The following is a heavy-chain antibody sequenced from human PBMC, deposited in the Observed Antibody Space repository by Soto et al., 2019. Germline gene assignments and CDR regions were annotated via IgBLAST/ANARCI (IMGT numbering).Heavy chain of an antibody. CDR3: AKDLGQDIVVVPAAIGLDP. Sequence: GSLRLSCAASGLTFSSYAMSWVRQAPGKGLEWVSAISGSGGSTYYADSVKGRFTISRDNSKNTLYLQMNSLRAEDTAVYYCAKDLGQDIVVVPAAIGLDPWGQGTLVTVSS. CDR1: GLTFSSYA. D-gene: IGHD2-2*01. V-gene: IGHV3-23*01. CDR2: ISGSGGST. J-gene: IGHJ5*02.